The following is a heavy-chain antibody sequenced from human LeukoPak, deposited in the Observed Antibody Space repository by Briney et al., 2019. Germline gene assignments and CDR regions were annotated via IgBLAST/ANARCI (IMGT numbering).Heavy chain of an antibody. CDR2: INHSGST. CDR3: AREDTAMAYFDY. D-gene: IGHD5-18*01. CDR1: GGSFSGYY. V-gene: IGHV4-34*01. J-gene: IGHJ4*02. Sequence: SETLSLTCAVYGGSFSGYYWSWIRQPPGKGLEWIGEINHSGSTNYNPSLKSRVTISVDTSKNQFSLKLSSVTAADTAVYYCAREDTAMAYFDYWGQGTLVTVST.